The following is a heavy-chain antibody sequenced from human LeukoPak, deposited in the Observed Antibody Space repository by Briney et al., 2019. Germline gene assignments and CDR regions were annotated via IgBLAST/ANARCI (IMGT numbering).Heavy chain of an antibody. V-gene: IGHV4-30-2*01. CDR1: GGSISSGGYS. CDR2: IYHSGST. J-gene: IGHJ4*02. D-gene: IGHD1-26*01. CDR3: ARGSGSGRGFDY. Sequence: PSQTLSLTCAVSGGSISSGGYSWSWIRQPPGKGLEWIGYIYHSGSTYYNPSLKSRVTISVDRSKNQFSLKLSSVTAADTAVYYCARGSGSGRGFDYWGQGTLVTVSS.